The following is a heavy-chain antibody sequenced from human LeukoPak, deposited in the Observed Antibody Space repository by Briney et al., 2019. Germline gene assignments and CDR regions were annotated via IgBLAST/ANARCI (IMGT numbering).Heavy chain of an antibody. V-gene: IGHV4-39*01. CDR3: ARQGGDYGSEYFQH. CDR1: GGSISSSSYY. J-gene: IGHJ1*01. Sequence: SETLSLTCTVSGGSISSSSYYWGWIRQPPGKGLEWIGSIYYSGSTYYNPSLKSRVTISVDTSKNQFSLKLSSVTAADTAVHYCARQGGDYGSEYFQHWGQGTLVTVSS. D-gene: IGHD4-17*01. CDR2: IYYSGST.